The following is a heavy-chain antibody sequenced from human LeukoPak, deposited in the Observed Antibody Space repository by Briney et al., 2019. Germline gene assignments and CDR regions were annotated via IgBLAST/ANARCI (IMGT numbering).Heavy chain of an antibody. CDR2: IYYTGGT. CDR3: ARRNDFGI. V-gene: IGHV4-59*07. D-gene: IGHD1-1*01. J-gene: IGHJ3*02. CDR1: GGSISPLY. Sequence: SDTLSLTCTLSGGSISPLYWNWIRQPPGKGLEWIGYIYYTGGTSYSPSLNSRATISVDTSKNQISLKMNSVTAADTAVYYCARRNDFGIWGQGTMVTVSS.